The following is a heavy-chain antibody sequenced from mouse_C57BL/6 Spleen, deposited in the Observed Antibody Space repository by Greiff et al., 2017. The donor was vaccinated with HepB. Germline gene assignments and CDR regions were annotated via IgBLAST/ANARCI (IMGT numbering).Heavy chain of an antibody. D-gene: IGHD1-1*01. CDR2: IDPSDSYT. J-gene: IGHJ4*01. Sequence: VQLQQPGAELVMPGASVKLSCKASGYTFTSYWMHWVKQRPGQGLEWIGEIDPSDSYTNYNQKFKGKSTLTVDKSSSTAYMQLSSLTSEDSAVYYCARGGTTVVATSMDYWGQGTSVTVSS. CDR3: ARGGTTVVATSMDY. CDR1: GYTFTSYW. V-gene: IGHV1-69*01.